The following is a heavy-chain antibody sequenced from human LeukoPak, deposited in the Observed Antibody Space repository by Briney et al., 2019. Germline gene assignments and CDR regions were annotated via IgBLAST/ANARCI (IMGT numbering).Heavy chain of an antibody. V-gene: IGHV1-69*01. CDR1: GGTFSSYA. CDR2: IIPIFGTA. Sequence: SVKVSCKASGGTFSSYAISWVRQAPGQGIEWMGGIIPIFGTANYAQKFQGRVTITADESTSTAYMELSSLRSEDTAVYYCARVCASCYDSSGYYFPYWGQGTLVTVSS. D-gene: IGHD3-22*01. CDR3: ARVCASCYDSSGYYFPY. J-gene: IGHJ4*02.